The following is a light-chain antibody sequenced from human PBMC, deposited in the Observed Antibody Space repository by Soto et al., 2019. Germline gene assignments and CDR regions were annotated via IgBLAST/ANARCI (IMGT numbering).Light chain of an antibody. J-gene: IGKJ1*01. CDR3: QQYSTFWT. CDR1: QSISSW. Sequence: DIQMTQSPSTLSASVGDRVTITFRASQSISSWLAWYQQKPGKAPKLLIYDASSLESGVPSRFSGSGSGTEFTLTISSLQPDDSATYYCQQYSTFWTFGQGTKVDIK. V-gene: IGKV1-5*01. CDR2: DAS.